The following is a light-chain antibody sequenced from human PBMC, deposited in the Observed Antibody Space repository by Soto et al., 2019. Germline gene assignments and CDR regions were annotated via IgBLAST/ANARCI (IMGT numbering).Light chain of an antibody. CDR3: AAWDDSLNGWV. J-gene: IGLJ3*02. V-gene: IGLV1-44*01. Sequence: QSVLTQPPSPSGTPGQRVTISCSGSSSNIGRNTVNWYQQLPGTAPKLLIYLNNQRPSGVPDRFSGSKSGTSASLAISGLQSEDEADYYCAAWDDSLNGWVFGGGTKLTVL. CDR2: LNN. CDR1: SSNIGRNT.